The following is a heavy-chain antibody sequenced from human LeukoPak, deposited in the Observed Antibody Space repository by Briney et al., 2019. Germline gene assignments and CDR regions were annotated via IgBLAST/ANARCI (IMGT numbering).Heavy chain of an antibody. D-gene: IGHD5-24*01. Sequence: GRSLRLSCAASGFTFDDYAMHWVRQAPGKGLEWVSGISWDSGSIGYADSVKGRFTISRDNAKNSLYLQMNSLRAEDMALYYCAKDSKRWLQLHFQHWGQGTLVTVSS. J-gene: IGHJ1*01. CDR3: AKDSKRWLQLHFQH. V-gene: IGHV3-9*03. CDR2: ISWDSGSI. CDR1: GFTFDDYA.